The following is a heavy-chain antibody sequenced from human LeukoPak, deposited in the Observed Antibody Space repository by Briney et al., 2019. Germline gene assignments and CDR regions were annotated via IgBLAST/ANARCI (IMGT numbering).Heavy chain of an antibody. CDR2: INHSGST. CDR1: GGSFSGYY. J-gene: IGHJ5*02. V-gene: IGHV4-34*01. Sequence: PSETLSLTCAVYGGSFSGYYWSWIRQPPGKGLEWIGEINHSGSTNYNPSLKSRVTISVDTSKNQFSLKLGSVTAADTAVYYCARGQRAAHNWFDPWGQGTLVTVSS. CDR3: ARGQRAAHNWFDP. D-gene: IGHD6-6*01.